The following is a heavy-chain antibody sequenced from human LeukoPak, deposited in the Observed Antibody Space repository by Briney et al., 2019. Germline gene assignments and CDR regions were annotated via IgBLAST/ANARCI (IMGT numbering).Heavy chain of an antibody. Sequence: GASVKVSCKASGYTFTSYDINWVRQATGQGLEWMGWMNPNSGNTGYAQKFQGRVTITRNTSISTAYMELSSLRSEDTAVYYCARTRNLRITIFGVANYYMDVWGKGTTVTVSS. CDR3: ARTRNLRITIFGVANYYMDV. J-gene: IGHJ6*03. D-gene: IGHD3-3*01. CDR1: GYTFTSYD. V-gene: IGHV1-8*03. CDR2: MNPNSGNT.